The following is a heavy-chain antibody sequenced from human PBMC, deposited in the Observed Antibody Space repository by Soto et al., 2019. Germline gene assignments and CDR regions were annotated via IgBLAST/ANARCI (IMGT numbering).Heavy chain of an antibody. CDR1: GYTLTELS. J-gene: IGHJ3*02. CDR3: ATDLAMGPAFDI. Sequence: GASVKVSGKVSGYTLTELSMHWVRQAPGKGLEWMGGFDPEDGETIYAQKFQGRVTMTEDTSTDTAYMEPSSLRSEDTAVYYWATDLAMGPAFDIWGQGTMVTVSS. V-gene: IGHV1-24*01. D-gene: IGHD2-2*01. CDR2: FDPEDGET.